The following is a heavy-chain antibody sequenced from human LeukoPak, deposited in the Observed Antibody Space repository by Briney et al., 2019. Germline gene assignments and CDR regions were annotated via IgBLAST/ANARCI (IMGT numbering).Heavy chain of an antibody. Sequence: SETLSLTCTVSGDSISNYYWNWIRQPAGKGLEWIGRSSVSGSTNYNPSLKSRDTMSVDTSKKQFSLKLSSVTAADTAVYFCARDSGITATTAFAFDVWGQGTEVTVSS. CDR3: ARDSGITATTAFAFDV. CDR2: SSVSGST. V-gene: IGHV4-4*07. CDR1: GDSISNYY. D-gene: IGHD1-20*01. J-gene: IGHJ3*01.